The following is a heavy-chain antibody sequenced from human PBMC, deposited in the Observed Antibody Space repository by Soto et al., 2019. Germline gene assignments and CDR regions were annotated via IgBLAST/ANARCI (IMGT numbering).Heavy chain of an antibody. J-gene: IGHJ4*02. CDR2: IDWDDDK. Sequence: SGPTLVNPTQTLTLTCTFSGFSLSVSGMCVSWIRQPPGKALERLARIDWDDDKYYNTSLKTRLTISKETSKNQVVLTMTNMDPVDTATYYCARTPTTYYYDSRXSPVVVDYRGQGPLRTVSS. D-gene: IGHD3-22*01. CDR3: ARTPTTYYYDSRXSPVVVDY. V-gene: IGHV2-70*11. CDR1: GFSLSVSGMC.